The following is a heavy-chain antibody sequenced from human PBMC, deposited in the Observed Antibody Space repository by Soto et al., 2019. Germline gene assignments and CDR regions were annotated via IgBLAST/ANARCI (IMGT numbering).Heavy chain of an antibody. CDR2: ISYDGSNK. J-gene: IGHJ4*02. CDR1: GFTFSSYG. Sequence: QVQLVESGGGVVQPGRSLRLSCAASGFTFSSYGMHWVRQAPGKGLEWVAVISYDGSNKYYADSVKGRFTISRDNSKNTLYLQMNSLRAEDTAVYYCAKDRGYCTNGVCYNSLGNVFDYWGQGTLVTVSS. D-gene: IGHD2-8*01. V-gene: IGHV3-30*18. CDR3: AKDRGYCTNGVCYNSLGNVFDY.